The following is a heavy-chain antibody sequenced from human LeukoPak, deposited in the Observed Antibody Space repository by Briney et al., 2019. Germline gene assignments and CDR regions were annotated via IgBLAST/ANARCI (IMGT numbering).Heavy chain of an antibody. CDR2: IYSGGSN. V-gene: IGHV3-66*04. Sequence: GGTLRLSCAASGFTFSTYGMNWVRQAPGKGLEWVSIIYSGGSNYYADSVKGRFTISRDNFKNTVYLQMNSLRAEDSAVYYCARRGTPDGFDIWGQGTRVTVSS. CDR3: ARRGTPDGFDI. CDR1: GFTFSTYG. J-gene: IGHJ3*02.